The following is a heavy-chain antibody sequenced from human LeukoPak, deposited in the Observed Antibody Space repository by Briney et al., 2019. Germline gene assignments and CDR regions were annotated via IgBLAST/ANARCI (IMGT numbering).Heavy chain of an antibody. CDR1: GGTFSGYA. Sequence: EASVKVSCKASGGTFSGYAISWVRQAPGQGLEWMGGIIPIFGTANYAQKFQGRVTITADESTSTAYMELSSLRSEDTAVYYCARVTLRNYFDYWGQGTLVTVSS. D-gene: IGHD1-14*01. J-gene: IGHJ4*02. V-gene: IGHV1-69*13. CDR3: ARVTLRNYFDY. CDR2: IIPIFGTA.